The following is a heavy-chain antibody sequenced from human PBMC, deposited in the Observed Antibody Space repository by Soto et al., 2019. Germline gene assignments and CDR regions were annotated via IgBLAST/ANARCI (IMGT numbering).Heavy chain of an antibody. V-gene: IGHV3-21*01. CDR1: GFTFSNFS. CDR2: ISSRSDI. Sequence: PGGSLRLSCVGSGFTFSNFSINWVRQAPGKGLEWVSSISSRSDIYYADSLKGRFTISRDNAKNSVSLQMNSLRAEDTAVYYCEREYTAWPLAYGLDVWGQGTTVTVS. D-gene: IGHD2-2*02. J-gene: IGHJ6*02. CDR3: EREYTAWPLAYGLDV.